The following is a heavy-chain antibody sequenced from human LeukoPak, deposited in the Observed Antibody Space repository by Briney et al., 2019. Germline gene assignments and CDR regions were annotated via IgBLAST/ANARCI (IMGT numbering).Heavy chain of an antibody. CDR2: IDYRGST. J-gene: IGHJ3*02. V-gene: IGHV4-59*01. CDR3: ARSRSGYSYDHAAFDI. CDR1: GGSISSYY. D-gene: IGHD5-18*01. Sequence: SETLSLTCTVAGGSISSYYWSWIRQPPGKGLEWIAYIDYRGSTTYNPSLKSRVSISVDTSRNQFSLKLSSVTAADTAVYYCARSRSGYSYDHAAFDIWGQGTMVTVSS.